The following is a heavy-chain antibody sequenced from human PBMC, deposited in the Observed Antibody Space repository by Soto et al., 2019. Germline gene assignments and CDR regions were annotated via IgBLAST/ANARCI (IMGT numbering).Heavy chain of an antibody. V-gene: IGHV3-21*01. CDR3: ARDPGPNGSGSYAMYYFDS. D-gene: IGHD3-22*01. Sequence: EVQLVESGGGLVKPGGSLRLSCAASGFTFSSYSMNWVRQAPGKGLEWVSSISSSSSYIYYADSVKGRFTISRDNAKNTLYLQMKSLRAEHTAVYYCARDPGPNGSGSYAMYYFDSWGQGTLVTVSS. CDR1: GFTFSSYS. J-gene: IGHJ4*02. CDR2: ISSSSSYI.